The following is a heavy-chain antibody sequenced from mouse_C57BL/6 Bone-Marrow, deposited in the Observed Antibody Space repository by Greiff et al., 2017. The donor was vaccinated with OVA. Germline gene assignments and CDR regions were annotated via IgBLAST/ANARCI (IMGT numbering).Heavy chain of an antibody. D-gene: IGHD1-1*01. V-gene: IGHV1-81*01. CDR2: IYPRSGNT. J-gene: IGHJ4*01. CDR1: GYTFTSYG. Sequence: QVQLQQSGAELARPGASVKLSCKASGYTFTSYGISWVKQRTGQGLEWIGEIYPRSGNTYYNEKFKGKATLTADKSSSTAYMELRSLTSEDSAVYFCARCLYYYGSGYYAMDYWGQGTSVTVSS. CDR3: ARCLYYYGSGYYAMDY.